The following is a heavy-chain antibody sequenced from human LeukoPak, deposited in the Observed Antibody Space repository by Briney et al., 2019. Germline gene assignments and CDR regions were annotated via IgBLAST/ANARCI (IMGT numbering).Heavy chain of an antibody. CDR3: AIDSSTAGY. CDR1: GFTFSTYD. J-gene: IGHJ4*02. D-gene: IGHD6-13*01. V-gene: IGHV3-30*02. CDR2: IRYDGTNK. Sequence: GGSRRLSCAASGFTFSTYDMHWVRQAPGKGLEWVAFIRYDGTNKYYADFVKGRFTISRDNSKNTLYLQMNSLRAEDTAVYYCAIDSSTAGYWGQGTLVTVSS.